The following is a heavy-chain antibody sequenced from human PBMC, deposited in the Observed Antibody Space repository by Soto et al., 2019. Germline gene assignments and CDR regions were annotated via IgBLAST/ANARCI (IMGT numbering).Heavy chain of an antibody. V-gene: IGHV3-53*01. Sequence: HPGGSLRLSCAASGFTVSSNYMSWVRQAPGKGLEWVSVIYSGGSTYYADSVKGRFTISRDNSKNTLYLQMNSLRAEDTAVYYCARTYRSSPFDPWGQGTLVTVSS. CDR3: ARTYRSSPFDP. J-gene: IGHJ5*02. CDR2: IYSGGST. D-gene: IGHD3-16*02. CDR1: GFTVSSNY.